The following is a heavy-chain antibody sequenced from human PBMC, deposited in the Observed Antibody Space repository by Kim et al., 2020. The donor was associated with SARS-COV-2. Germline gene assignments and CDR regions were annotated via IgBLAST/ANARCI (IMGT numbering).Heavy chain of an antibody. D-gene: IGHD3-10*01. J-gene: IGHJ6*02. CDR1: GFTVSSNY. CDR3: ARGTVRGVIIVYYGRDV. V-gene: IGHV3-53*04. Sequence: GGSLRLSCAAPGFTVSSNYMSWVRQAPGKGLEWVSVVYSGGSTYYADSVKGRFTISRHNPKNTLYRQMNSRRAEDTAVYYCARGTVRGVIIVYYGRDVWGQGTTVTVSS. CDR2: VYSGGST.